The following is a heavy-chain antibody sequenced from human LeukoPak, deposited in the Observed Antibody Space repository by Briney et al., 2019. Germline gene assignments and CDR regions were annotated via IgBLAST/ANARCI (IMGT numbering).Heavy chain of an antibody. V-gene: IGHV1-18*01. CDR1: GYTFTSYG. CDR3: ASLKNSYDSSGYLVTDAFDI. J-gene: IGHJ3*02. Sequence: ASVKVSCKASGYTFTSYGISWVRQAPGQGLEWTGWISAYNGNTNYAQKLQGRVTMTTDTSTSTAYMELRSLRSDDTAVYYCASLKNSYDSSGYLVTDAFDIWGQGTMVTVSS. CDR2: ISAYNGNT. D-gene: IGHD3-22*01.